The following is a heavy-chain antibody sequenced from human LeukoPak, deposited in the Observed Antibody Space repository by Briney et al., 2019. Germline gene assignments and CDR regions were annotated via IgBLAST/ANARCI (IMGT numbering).Heavy chain of an antibody. CDR1: GYSISSGYY. CDR2: IYHSGST. V-gene: IGHV4-38-2*02. CDR3: ARGQPSGVVVPAAPYYYMDV. J-gene: IGHJ6*03. Sequence: PSETLSLTCTVSGYSISSGYYWGWIRQPPGKGLEWIGSIYHSGSTYYNPSLKSRVTISVDTSKNQFSLKLSSVTAADTAVYYCARGQPSGVVVPAAPYYYMDVWGKGTTVTVSS. D-gene: IGHD2-2*01.